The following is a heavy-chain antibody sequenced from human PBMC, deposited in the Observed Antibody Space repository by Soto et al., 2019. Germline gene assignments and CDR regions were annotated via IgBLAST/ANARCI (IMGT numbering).Heavy chain of an antibody. CDR2: INTYNGTT. Sequence: ASVKVSCKVSGYTLITYGISWVRQAPGQGLEWMGWINTYNGTTNYAQNLQGRATITTDTSTNTAYMELRSLRSDDAAVYFCARYCSGGSCHKGVPDYWGQ. CDR3: ARYCSGGSCHKGVPDY. V-gene: IGHV1-18*01. CDR1: GYTLITYG. J-gene: IGHJ4*02. D-gene: IGHD2-15*01.